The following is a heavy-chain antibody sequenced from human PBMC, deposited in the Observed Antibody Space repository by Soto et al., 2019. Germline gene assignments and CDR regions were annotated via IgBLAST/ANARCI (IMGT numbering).Heavy chain of an antibody. CDR2: IYYSGST. J-gene: IGHJ5*02. CDR1: GGSISSYY. CDR3: ARGGAMVRGVIPLFDP. V-gene: IGHV4-59*01. Sequence: QVQLQESGPGLVKPSETLSLTCTVSGGSISSYYWSWIRQPPGKGLEWIGYIYYSGSTNYNPSLKSRVTISVDTSKFQFSLKLSSVTAADTAVYYCARGGAMVRGVIPLFDPWGQGTLVTVSS. D-gene: IGHD3-10*01.